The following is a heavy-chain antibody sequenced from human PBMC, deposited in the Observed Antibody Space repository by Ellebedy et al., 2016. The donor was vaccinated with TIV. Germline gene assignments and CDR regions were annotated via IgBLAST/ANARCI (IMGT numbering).Heavy chain of an antibody. CDR1: RYTFTSYY. CDR3: AIRYSSGWSLDY. V-gene: IGHV1-46*01. J-gene: IGHJ4*02. CDR2: INPSGGRT. D-gene: IGHD6-19*01. Sequence: ASVKVSXKASRYTFTSYYMHWVRQAPGQGLEWMGIINPSGGRTSYAQKFQGRVTMTRDTSTSTVYMELSSLRSEDTAVYYCAIRYSSGWSLDYWGPGTLVTVSS.